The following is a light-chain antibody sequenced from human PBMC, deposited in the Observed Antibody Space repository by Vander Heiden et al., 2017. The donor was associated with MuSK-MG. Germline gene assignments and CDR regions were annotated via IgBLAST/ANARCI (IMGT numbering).Light chain of an antibody. CDR2: GAS. J-gene: IGKJ4*01. CDR1: QSVSSN. V-gene: IGKV3-15*01. Sequence: EIVMTQSPATLSVSPGERATLSCRASQSVSSNLAWYQQKPGQAPRLLIYGASTRATGIPARFSGSGYGTEFTLTISSRQSEDFAVYYCQQDNTWPPLTFGGGTRVEIK. CDR3: QQDNTWPPLT.